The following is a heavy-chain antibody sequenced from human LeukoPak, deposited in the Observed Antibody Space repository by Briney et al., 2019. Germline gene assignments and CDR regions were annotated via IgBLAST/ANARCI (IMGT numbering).Heavy chain of an antibody. CDR3: AKDYYGLASVYYYMDV. J-gene: IGHJ6*03. V-gene: IGHV3-30*02. D-gene: IGHD3-10*01. CDR1: GFTFSSYN. Sequence: PGGSLRLSCAASGFTFSSYNMNWVRQAPGKGLEWVSFIQYDGSNKYYADSVKGRFTISRDTSENTLYLQMSSLRIEDTGVYFCAKDYYGLASVYYYMDVWGKGTTVTVSS. CDR2: IQYDGSNK.